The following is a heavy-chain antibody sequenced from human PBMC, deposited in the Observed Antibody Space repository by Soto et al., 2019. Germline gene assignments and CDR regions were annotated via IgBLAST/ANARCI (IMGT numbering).Heavy chain of an antibody. V-gene: IGHV3-23*01. CDR2: ISGSGGST. CDR1: GFTFSSYA. Sequence: EVQLLESGGGLVQPGGSLRLSCEASGFTFSSYAMHWVRQAPGKGLEWVSAISGSGGSTYYADSVKGRFTISRDNSKNTFSLQMSSLRAQDTAVYYCAKDHRALTMGFHFWGQGILVTVSS. D-gene: IGHD3-10*01. J-gene: IGHJ4*02. CDR3: AKDHRALTMGFHF.